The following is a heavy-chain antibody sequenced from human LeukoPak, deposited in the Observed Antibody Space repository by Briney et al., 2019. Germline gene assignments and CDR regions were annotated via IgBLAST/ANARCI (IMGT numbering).Heavy chain of an antibody. CDR2: FDPEDGET. Sequence: ASVKVSCKVSGYTLIELSMHWVRQAPGKGREWMGGFDPEDGETIYAQKFQGRVTMTEDTSTDTAYMELSSLRSEDTAVYYCAIYDSSGYYYRWGQGTLVTVSS. J-gene: IGHJ4*02. CDR1: GYTLIELS. D-gene: IGHD3-22*01. V-gene: IGHV1-24*01. CDR3: AIYDSSGYYYR.